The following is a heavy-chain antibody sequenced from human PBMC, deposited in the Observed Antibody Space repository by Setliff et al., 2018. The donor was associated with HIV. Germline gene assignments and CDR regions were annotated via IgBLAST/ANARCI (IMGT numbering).Heavy chain of an antibody. CDR3: AGAGGGATDQAFDI. V-gene: IGHV1-2*02. D-gene: IGHD2-2*01. CDR2: INPNNGGT. Sequence: ASVKVSCKASGYTFTGYYMHWVRQAPGQGLEWMGWINPNNGGTNYAQKFQGRVTMTRDTSISTAYMELSRLRSDDTAGYYFAGAGGGATDQAFDIWGQGTMVTV. J-gene: IGHJ3*02. CDR1: GYTFTGYY.